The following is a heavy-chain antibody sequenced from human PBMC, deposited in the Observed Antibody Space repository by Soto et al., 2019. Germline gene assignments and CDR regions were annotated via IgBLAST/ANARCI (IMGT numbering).Heavy chain of an antibody. J-gene: IGHJ4*02. CDR2: ISAYNGNT. V-gene: IGHV1-18*01. Sequence: GASVKVSCTASGYTFTSYGISWVRKAHGQGLEWMGWISAYNGNTNYAQKLQGRVTMTTDTSTSTAYMELRSLRSDDTAVYYGAGASRGGGFDYWGQGTLVTVSS. CDR3: AGASRGGGFDY. D-gene: IGHD3-16*01. CDR1: GYTFTSYG.